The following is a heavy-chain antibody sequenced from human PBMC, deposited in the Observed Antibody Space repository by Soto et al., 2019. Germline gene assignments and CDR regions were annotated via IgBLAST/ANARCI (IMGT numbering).Heavy chain of an antibody. V-gene: IGHV4-31*01. D-gene: IGHD5-18*01. CDR1: GGSISSGGYY. CDR2: IYYSGTT. CDR3: ASLDVDTTLVGNVY. Sequence: QVHLQESGPGLVKPSQTLALTCTVSGGSISSGGYYWYWVRQHPEKGLEWIGFIYYSGTTYYNPSLKSLATTPVDTSKEQFSPRLRSVTAAATALYFCASLDVDTTLVGNVYWGQGRLVIVSS. J-gene: IGHJ4*02.